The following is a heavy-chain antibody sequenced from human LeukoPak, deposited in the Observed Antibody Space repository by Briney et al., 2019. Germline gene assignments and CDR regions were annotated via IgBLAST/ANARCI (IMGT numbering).Heavy chain of an antibody. Sequence: GGSLRLSCAASGFTVSSNYMSWVRQAPGKGLEWVSVIYSGGTKYYADSVKGRFTISRDNSKNTLYLQMNSLRAEDTAVYYCASPRGGAFSYFDYWGQGTLVTVSS. CDR2: IYSGGTK. CDR3: ASPRGGAFSYFDY. D-gene: IGHD3-16*01. CDR1: GFTVSSNY. V-gene: IGHV3-53*05. J-gene: IGHJ4*02.